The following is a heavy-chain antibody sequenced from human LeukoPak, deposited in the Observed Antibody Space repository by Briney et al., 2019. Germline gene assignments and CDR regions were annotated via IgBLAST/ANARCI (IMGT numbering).Heavy chain of an antibody. D-gene: IGHD6-19*01. CDR1: GYTFTGYY. V-gene: IGHV1-2*06. Sequence: ASVKVSCKASGYTFTGYYMHWVRQAPGQGLEWMGRINPNSGGTNYAQKFQGRVTMTRDTSISTAYMELSRLRSDDTAVYYCARISSGWYEGPNDYWGQGTLVTVSS. J-gene: IGHJ4*02. CDR3: ARISSGWYEGPNDY. CDR2: INPNSGGT.